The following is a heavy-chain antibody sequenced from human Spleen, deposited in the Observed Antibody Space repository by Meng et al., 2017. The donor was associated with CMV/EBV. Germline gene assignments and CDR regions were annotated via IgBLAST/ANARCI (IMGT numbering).Heavy chain of an antibody. D-gene: IGHD3-10*01. CDR1: GDSISSGDYY. Sequence: SETLSLTCTVSGDSISSGDYYWSWIRQPPGKGLEWIGYIYYSGSTYFNPPLTSRVTISLDTSKNQFSLRLSSVTAADTAVYLCARAVRRSRGVIDYWGQGTLVTVSS. CDR2: IYYSGST. V-gene: IGHV4-30-4*01. J-gene: IGHJ4*02. CDR3: ARAVRRSRGVIDY.